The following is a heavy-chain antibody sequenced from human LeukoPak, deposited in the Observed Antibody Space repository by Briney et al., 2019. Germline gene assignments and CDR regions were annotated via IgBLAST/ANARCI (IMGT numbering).Heavy chain of an antibody. CDR2: IYHSGST. V-gene: IGHV4-4*02. D-gene: IGHD3-16*01. J-gene: IGHJ4*02. CDR3: ASLGTWGSAYFDY. CDR1: GGSISSSNW. Sequence: SETLSLTCAVSGGSISSSNWWSWVRQPPGKGLEWIGEIYHSGSTNYNPSLKSRVTISVDTSKNQFSLKLSSVTAADTAVYYCASLGTWGSAYFDYWGQGTLVTVSS.